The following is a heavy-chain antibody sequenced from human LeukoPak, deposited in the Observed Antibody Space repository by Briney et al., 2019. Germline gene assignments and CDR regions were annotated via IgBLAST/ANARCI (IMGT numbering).Heavy chain of an antibody. CDR2: IIPIFGTA. Sequence: SVKVSCKASGGTFSSYVISWVRQAPGQGLEWMGGIIPIFGTANYAQKFQGRVTITTDESTSTAYMELSSLRSEDTAVYYCASKYCSSTSCYLNWFDPWGQGTLVTVSS. CDR1: GGTFSSYV. CDR3: ASKYCSSTSCYLNWFDP. V-gene: IGHV1-69*05. D-gene: IGHD2-2*01. J-gene: IGHJ5*02.